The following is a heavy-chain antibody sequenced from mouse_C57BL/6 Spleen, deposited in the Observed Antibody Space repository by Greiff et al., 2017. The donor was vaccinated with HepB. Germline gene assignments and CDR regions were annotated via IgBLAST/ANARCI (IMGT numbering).Heavy chain of an antibody. CDR3: ARGYGYDNAY. J-gene: IGHJ3*01. CDR1: GYTFTSYW. D-gene: IGHD2-2*01. Sequence: VQLQQPGAELVRPGTSVKLSCKASGYTFTSYWMHWVKQRPGQGLEWIGVIDPSDSYTNYNQKFKGKATLTVDTSSSTAYMQLSSLTSEDSAVYYCARGYGYDNAYGGQGTLVTVSA. V-gene: IGHV1-59*01. CDR2: IDPSDSYT.